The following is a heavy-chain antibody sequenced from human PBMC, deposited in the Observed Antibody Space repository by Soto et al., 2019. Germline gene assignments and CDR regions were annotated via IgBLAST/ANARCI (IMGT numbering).Heavy chain of an antibody. CDR2: ISAYNGNT. Sequence: ASVKVSCKASGYTFTSYGISWVRQAPGQGLEWMGWISAYNGNTNYAQKLQGRVTMTTDTSTSTAYMELRSLRSDDTAVYYCARVTYSSSWYNWFDPWGQGTLVTVSS. V-gene: IGHV1-18*01. D-gene: IGHD6-13*01. CDR1: GYTFTSYG. J-gene: IGHJ5*02. CDR3: ARVTYSSSWYNWFDP.